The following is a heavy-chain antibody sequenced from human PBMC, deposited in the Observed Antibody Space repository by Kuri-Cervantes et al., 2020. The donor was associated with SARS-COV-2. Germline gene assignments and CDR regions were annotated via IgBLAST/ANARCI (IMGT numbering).Heavy chain of an antibody. J-gene: IGHJ6*02. CDR1: GYTFTGYY. D-gene: IGHD4-17*01. V-gene: IGHV1-2*06. CDR3: SRSTVTSPLHGMDV. Sequence: ASVKVSCKASGYTFTGYYMHWVRQAPGQGLEWMGRINPNSGGTNYAQKFQGRVTMTRDTSISTAYMELSRLRSDDTAVYYCSRSTVTSPLHGMDVWGQGTTVTVSS. CDR2: INPNSGGT.